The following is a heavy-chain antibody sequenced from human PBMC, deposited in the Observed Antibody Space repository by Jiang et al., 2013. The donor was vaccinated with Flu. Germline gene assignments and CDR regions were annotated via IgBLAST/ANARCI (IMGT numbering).Heavy chain of an antibody. CDR1: GYY. CDR2: INPNSGGT. Sequence: GYYMHWVRQAPGQGLEWMGWINPNSGGTNYAQKFQGWVTMTRDTSISTAYMELSSLRSEDTALYYCARGPIGAAEYNLDYWGQGSLVTVSS. CDR3: ARGPIGAAEYNLDY. J-gene: IGHJ4*02. V-gene: IGHV1-2*04. D-gene: IGHD6-13*01.